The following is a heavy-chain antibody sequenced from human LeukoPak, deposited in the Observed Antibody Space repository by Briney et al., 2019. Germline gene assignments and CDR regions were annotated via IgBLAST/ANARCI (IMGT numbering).Heavy chain of an antibody. D-gene: IGHD6-13*01. CDR2: IYYSGST. CDR1: GGSISSSSYY. J-gene: IGHJ4*02. CDR3: ARSVSSSWDFDY. V-gene: IGHV4-39*07. Sequence: SETLSLTCTVSGGSISSSSYYWGWIRQPPGKGLEWIGSIYYSGSTNYNPSLKSRVTISVDTSKNQFSLKLSSVTAADTAVYYCARSVSSSWDFDYWGQGTLVTVSS.